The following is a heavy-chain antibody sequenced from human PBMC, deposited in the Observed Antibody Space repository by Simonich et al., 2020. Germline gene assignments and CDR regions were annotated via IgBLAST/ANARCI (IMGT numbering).Heavy chain of an antibody. Sequence: EVQLVQSGAEVKKPWESLKISCKGSGYSFTSYWIGWGRQMPGKGLEGMWIIYPSDSDTSNSPSFQGQVTISGDKSISTAYLQWSSLKASDTAMYYCVRPDSGYDYFDYWGQGTLVTVSS. CDR1: GYSFTSYW. CDR2: IYPSDSDT. D-gene: IGHD5-12*01. CDR3: VRPDSGYDYFDY. V-gene: IGHV5-51*03. J-gene: IGHJ4*02.